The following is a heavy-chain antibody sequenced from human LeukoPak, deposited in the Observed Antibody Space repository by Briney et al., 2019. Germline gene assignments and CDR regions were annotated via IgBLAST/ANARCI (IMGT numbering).Heavy chain of an antibody. J-gene: IGHJ4*02. CDR2: IIPIFGTA. Sequence: SVKVSCKASGYIFTSYGISWVRQAPGQGLEWMGGIIPIFGTANYAQKFQGRVTITADESTSTAYMELSSLRSEDTAVYYCARGLTVTTFDYWGQGTLVTVSS. V-gene: IGHV1-69*13. D-gene: IGHD4-17*01. CDR1: GYIFTSYG. CDR3: ARGLTVTTFDY.